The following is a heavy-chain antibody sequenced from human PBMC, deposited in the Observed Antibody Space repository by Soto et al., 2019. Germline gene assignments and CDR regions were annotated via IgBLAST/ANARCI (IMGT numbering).Heavy chain of an antibody. D-gene: IGHD6-13*01. CDR1: GFTFSSYW. J-gene: IGHJ6*02. CDR3: ARGLGYRRGMDV. V-gene: IGHV3-74*01. CDR2: INSDGSST. Sequence: EVQLVESGGGLVQPGGSLRLSCAASGFTFSSYWMHWVRQAPGKGLVWVSRINSDGSSTSYADSVKGRFTISRDNGKNTLYLQMNSLRAEDTAVYYCARGLGYRRGMDVWGQGTTVTVSS.